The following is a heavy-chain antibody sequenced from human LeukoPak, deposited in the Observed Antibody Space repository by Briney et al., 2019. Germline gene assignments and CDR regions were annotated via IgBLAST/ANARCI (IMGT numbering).Heavy chain of an antibody. CDR1: GYSFTTYW. J-gene: IGHJ4*02. CDR3: ARREDNGDFDY. Sequence: GESLKISCKGSGYSFTTYWIAWVRQMPGKGLEWMGIIYPGDSDTRYSPSFRGQVTISADKSINTAYLQWSSLKASDTAMYYCARREDNGDFDYWGQGTLVTVSS. V-gene: IGHV5-51*01. CDR2: IYPGDSDT. D-gene: IGHD1-1*01.